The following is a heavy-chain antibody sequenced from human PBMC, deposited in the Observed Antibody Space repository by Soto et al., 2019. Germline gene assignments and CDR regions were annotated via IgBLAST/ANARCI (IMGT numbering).Heavy chain of an antibody. CDR3: AKDGDFWTGYHRGWFDP. V-gene: IGHV3-23*01. Sequence: EEHLLESGGGLVQPGGSLRLSCAASGFIFSNYAMSWVRHAPGKGLEWVSAINGNGASTFYADSVQGRFTISRDSSKNTLYLQMNNLRAEDTAVYYCAKDGDFWTGYHRGWFDPWGQGTLVTVSS. CDR2: INGNGAST. J-gene: IGHJ5*02. CDR1: GFIFSNYA. D-gene: IGHD3-3*01.